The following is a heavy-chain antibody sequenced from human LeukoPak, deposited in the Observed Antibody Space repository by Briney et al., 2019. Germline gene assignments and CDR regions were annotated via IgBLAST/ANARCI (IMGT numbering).Heavy chain of an antibody. CDR1: GYSFTNYW. Sequence: GESLKISCKGSGYSFTNYWIGWVRQMPGKGLEWVAIIYPGDSDTRYSPSFQGQVTISADKSISTAYLQWSSLKASDTAMYYCARHDSSSWVDYWGQGTLVTVSS. CDR2: IYPGDSDT. J-gene: IGHJ4*02. V-gene: IGHV5-51*01. CDR3: ARHDSSSWVDY. D-gene: IGHD6-13*01.